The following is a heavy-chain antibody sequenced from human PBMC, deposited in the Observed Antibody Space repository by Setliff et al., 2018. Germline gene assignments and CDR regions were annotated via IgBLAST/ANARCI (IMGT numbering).Heavy chain of an antibody. CDR2: LHTSGST. V-gene: IGHV4-61*02. CDR1: GGSLNSGSYY. J-gene: IGHJ5*02. D-gene: IGHD1-26*01. Sequence: SETLSLICAVSGGSLNSGSYYWSWIRQSTERGLEWLGRLHTSGSTTYNPALNSRVTISVDTSTNQFSLRLTSLTAADTAVYFCARDNTILGATDHWGQGTLVTVSS. CDR3: ARDNTILGATDH.